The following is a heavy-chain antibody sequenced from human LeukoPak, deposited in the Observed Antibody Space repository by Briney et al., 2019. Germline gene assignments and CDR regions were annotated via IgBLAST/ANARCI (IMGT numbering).Heavy chain of an antibody. V-gene: IGHV3-13*03. J-gene: IGHJ4*02. CDR1: GFTFSSYD. D-gene: IGHD3-9*01. CDR3: ARDDWFGTFDY. CDR2: IGTAGDT. Sequence: PGGSLRLSCAACGFTFSSYDMHWVRQATGKGLEWVSAIGTAGDTYYPGSVKGQFTISRENAKNSLYLQMNSLRAEDTAVYYCARDDWFGTFDYWGQGTLVTVSS.